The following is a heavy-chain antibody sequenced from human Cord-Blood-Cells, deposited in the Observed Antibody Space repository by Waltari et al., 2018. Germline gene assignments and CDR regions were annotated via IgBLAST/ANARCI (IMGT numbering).Heavy chain of an antibody. D-gene: IGHD2-2*01. J-gene: IGHJ2*01. Sequence: QVQLVTSGVEEKKPGASVTVSCSASGSTITGYYLLWLRQAPGQGLEGRGCINPNRGGTNYAQKCQGRITMTRDTSISTAYMELRRLRSDDTAVYYCARILGISSSWYFDLWGRGTLVTVSS. CDR3: ARILGISSSWYFDL. V-gene: IGHV1-2*02. CDR1: GSTITGYY. CDR2: INPNRGGT.